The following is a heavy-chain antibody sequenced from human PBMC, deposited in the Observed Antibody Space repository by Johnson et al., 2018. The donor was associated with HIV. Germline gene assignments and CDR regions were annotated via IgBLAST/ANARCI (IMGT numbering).Heavy chain of an antibody. CDR3: AKEGDYRVSFGHYSSDAFDM. D-gene: IGHD2-21*01. V-gene: IGHV3-13*01. CDR2: IGTAGDT. CDR1: GFTFSSYD. Sequence: VQLVESGGGLVQPGGSLRLSCAASGFTFSSYDMHWVRQATGKGLEWVSAIGTAGDTYYPGSVKGRFTISRDNSKNTLFLQMNSLRHEDTAMYYCAKEGDYRVSFGHYSSDAFDMWGQGTMVTVSS. J-gene: IGHJ3*02.